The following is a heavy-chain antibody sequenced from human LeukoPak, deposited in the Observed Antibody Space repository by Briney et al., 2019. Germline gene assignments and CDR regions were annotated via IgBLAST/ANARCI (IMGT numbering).Heavy chain of an antibody. D-gene: IGHD5-12*01. Sequence: GGPLRLSCAASGFTFSSYAMSWVRQAPGKGLEWVSAISGSGGSTYYADSVKGRFTISRDNSKNTLYLQMNSLRAEDTAVYYCAKDRPSGYPLGYYYYYMDVWGKGTTVTVSS. V-gene: IGHV3-23*01. CDR1: GFTFSSYA. J-gene: IGHJ6*03. CDR2: ISGSGGST. CDR3: AKDRPSGYPLGYYYYYMDV.